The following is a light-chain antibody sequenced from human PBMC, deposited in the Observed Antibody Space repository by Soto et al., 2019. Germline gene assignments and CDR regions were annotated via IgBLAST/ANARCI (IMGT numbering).Light chain of an antibody. J-gene: IGKJ1*01. CDR2: GAS. CDR3: QRYNNWPTWT. Sequence: EIVLTQSPGTLSLSPGERATLSCRASQSVSSSYLAWYQQKPGQAPRLLIYGASTRATGIPARFSGSGSGTEFTLTISSLQSEDFAVYYCQRYNNWPTWTFGQGTKVDIK. V-gene: IGKV3-15*01. CDR1: QSVSSSY.